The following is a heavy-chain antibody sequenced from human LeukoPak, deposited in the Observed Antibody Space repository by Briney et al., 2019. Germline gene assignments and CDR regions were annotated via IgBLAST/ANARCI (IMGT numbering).Heavy chain of an antibody. CDR3: SRDNMAVPGLFEY. J-gene: IGHJ4*02. Sequence: SVKVSRQGSGYTLTSSGLNWVRQAPGQGLEWMGWISDYNGNTNYAQKLQARVSMTTDTSTCTAYMELRSMRSDATDVYYCSRDNMAVPGLFEYWGQGTLVAVSS. D-gene: IGHD5-24*01. V-gene: IGHV1-18*01. CDR1: GYTLTSSG. CDR2: ISDYNGNT.